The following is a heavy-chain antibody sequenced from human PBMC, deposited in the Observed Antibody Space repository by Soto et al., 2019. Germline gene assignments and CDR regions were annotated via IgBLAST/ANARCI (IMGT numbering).Heavy chain of an antibody. CDR2: INHSGST. V-gene: IGHV4-34*01. D-gene: IGHD3-10*01. J-gene: IGHJ4*02. Sequence: QVQLQQWGAGLLKPSETLSLTCAVYGGSFSGYYWSWIRQPPGKGLEWIGEINHSGSTNYNPSREGRLTISVDTSKIQFSLKLSAVTAADTAVYYGARTGYRTVRGNGYWGPGTLVTLSS. CDR1: GGSFSGYY. CDR3: ARTGYRTVRGNGY.